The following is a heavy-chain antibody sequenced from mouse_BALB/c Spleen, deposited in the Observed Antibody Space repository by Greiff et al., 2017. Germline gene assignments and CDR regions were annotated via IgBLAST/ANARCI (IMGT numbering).Heavy chain of an antibody. CDR2: IDPANGNT. CDR1: GFNIKDTY. Sequence: EVKVEESGAELVKPGASVKLSCTASGFNIKDTYMHWVKQRPEQGLEWIGRIDPANGNTKYDPKFQGKATITADTSSNTAYLQLRSLTSEDTAVYYCARGVFITTVVASYYYAMDYWGQGTSVTVSS. D-gene: IGHD1-1*01. J-gene: IGHJ4*01. CDR3: ARGVFITTVVASYYYAMDY. V-gene: IGHV14-3*02.